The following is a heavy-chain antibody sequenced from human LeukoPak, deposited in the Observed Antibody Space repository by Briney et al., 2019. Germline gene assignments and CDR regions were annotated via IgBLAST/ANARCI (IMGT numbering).Heavy chain of an antibody. Sequence: PGGSLRLSCAASGFTFSSYAMSWVRQAPGKGLEWVSAISGSGGSTYYADSVKGRFTISRDNSKNTLYLQMNSLRAEDTAVYYCADSRPLYSYGYPDAFDIWGQGTMVTVSS. CDR2: ISGSGGST. V-gene: IGHV3-23*01. D-gene: IGHD5-18*01. CDR1: GFTFSSYA. J-gene: IGHJ3*02. CDR3: ADSRPLYSYGYPDAFDI.